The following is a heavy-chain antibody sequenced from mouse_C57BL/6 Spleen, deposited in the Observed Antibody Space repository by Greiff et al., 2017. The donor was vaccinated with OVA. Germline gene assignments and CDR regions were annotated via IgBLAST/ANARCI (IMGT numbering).Heavy chain of an antibody. Sequence: QVQLQQPGAELVKPGASVKVSCKASGYTFTSYWMHWVKQRPGQGLEWIGRIHPSDSDTNYNQKFKGKATLTVDKSSSTAYMELRSLTSEDSAVYFCASPYDYDGFAYWGQGTLVTVSA. CDR2: IHPSDSDT. V-gene: IGHV1-74*01. D-gene: IGHD2-4*01. CDR1: GYTFTSYW. CDR3: ASPYDYDGFAY. J-gene: IGHJ3*01.